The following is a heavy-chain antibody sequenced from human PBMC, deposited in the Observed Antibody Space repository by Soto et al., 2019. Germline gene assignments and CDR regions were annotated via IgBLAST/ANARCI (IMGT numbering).Heavy chain of an antibody. CDR2: IYWDDNE. D-gene: IGHD6-13*01. CDR1: GFSLSTTGLG. CDR3: ARSRSIRPYCFDP. V-gene: IGHV2-5*02. J-gene: IGHJ5*02. Sequence: QITLKESGPTLVKPTQTLTLTCSFSGFSLSTTGLGVAWIRQPPGKAPEFLALIYWDDNERFSASLKSRLSITKDTSKNQVVLTLTNVDPIDTATYYCARSRSIRPYCFDPWGQGTLVTVSS.